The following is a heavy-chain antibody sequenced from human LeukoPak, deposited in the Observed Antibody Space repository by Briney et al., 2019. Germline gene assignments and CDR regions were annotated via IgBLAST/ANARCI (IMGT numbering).Heavy chain of an antibody. V-gene: IGHV1-2*02. D-gene: IGHD5-12*01. Sequence: ASVKVSCKASGYTFSGYYMHWVRQAPGQGLEWMGWINPNSGGTNYAQKFQGRVTMTRDTSISTAYMELSRLRSDDTAVYYCARALRRWLQFSDYWGQGTLVTVSS. CDR3: ARALRRWLQFSDY. J-gene: IGHJ4*02. CDR1: GYTFSGYY. CDR2: INPNSGGT.